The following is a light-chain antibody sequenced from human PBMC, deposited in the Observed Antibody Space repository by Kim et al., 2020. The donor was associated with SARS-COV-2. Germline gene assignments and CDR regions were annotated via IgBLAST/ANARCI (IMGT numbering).Light chain of an antibody. CDR2: WAS. CDR3: HQYATFPYS. Sequence: RATINCKSSQCVFHSPNNKNYLAWYQQKSGQPPKLLIYWASTRESGVTGRFSGSVSGTDFTLTITSLQAEDVAVYFCHQYATFPYSFGQGTKLEI. CDR1: QCVFHSPNNKNY. J-gene: IGKJ2*03. V-gene: IGKV4-1*01.